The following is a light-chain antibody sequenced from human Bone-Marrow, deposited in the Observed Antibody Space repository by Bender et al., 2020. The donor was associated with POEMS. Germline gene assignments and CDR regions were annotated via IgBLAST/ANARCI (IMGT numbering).Light chain of an antibody. Sequence: SFELTQPPSVSVSPGQTVSITCSGDKLGDKYAYWYQQKPGQSPVLVIYQDRNRPSGIPERFSGSNSGNTATLTISGTQTVDEADYYCQAWDSSAVVFGGGTKLTVL. CDR1: KLGDKY. CDR3: QAWDSSAVV. V-gene: IGLV3-1*01. J-gene: IGLJ2*01. CDR2: QDR.